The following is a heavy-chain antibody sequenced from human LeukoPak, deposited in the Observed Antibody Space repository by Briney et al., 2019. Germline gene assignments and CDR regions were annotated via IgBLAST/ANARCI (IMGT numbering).Heavy chain of an antibody. D-gene: IGHD3-10*01. CDR1: GFTFSSYG. V-gene: IGHV3-33*01. J-gene: IGHJ6*02. CDR2: IWYDGSNK. CDR3: ARESPWFGEPPGMDV. Sequence: GGSLRLSCAASGFTFSSYGMHWVRQAPGKGLEWVAVIWYDGSNKYYADSVKGRFTISRDNSKNTLYLQMNSLRAEDTAVYYCARESPWFGEPPGMDVWGQGTTVTVSS.